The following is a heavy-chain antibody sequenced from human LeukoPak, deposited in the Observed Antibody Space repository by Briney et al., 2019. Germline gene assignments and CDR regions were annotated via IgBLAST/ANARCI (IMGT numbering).Heavy chain of an antibody. CDR3: ARGGKATVVTM. CDR1: GGSINSYY. J-gene: IGHJ4*02. Sequence: SETLSLTCTVSGGSINSYYWSWIRQPAGKGLEWIGRIYSSGSTNYNPSLKSRVSMSVDTSKNQLSLKLTSVTAAVTAVYYCARGGKATVVTMWGQGILVTVYS. CDR2: IYSSGST. V-gene: IGHV4-4*07. D-gene: IGHD4-23*01.